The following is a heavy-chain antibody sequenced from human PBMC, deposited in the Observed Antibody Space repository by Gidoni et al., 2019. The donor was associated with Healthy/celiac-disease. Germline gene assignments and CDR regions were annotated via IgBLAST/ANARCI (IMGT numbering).Heavy chain of an antibody. CDR3: ARGHSSLDY. CDR2: INAGNGNT. J-gene: IGHJ4*02. D-gene: IGHD5-18*01. CDR1: GYTFTSYA. Sequence: QVQLVQSGAEVKKPGAAVKVSCKASGYTFTSYAMHWVRQAPGQRLEWMGWINAGNGNTNYSQTCQGRVTITRDTSASTAYMELSSLRSEDTAVYYCARGHSSLDYWGQGTLVTVSS. V-gene: IGHV1-3*01.